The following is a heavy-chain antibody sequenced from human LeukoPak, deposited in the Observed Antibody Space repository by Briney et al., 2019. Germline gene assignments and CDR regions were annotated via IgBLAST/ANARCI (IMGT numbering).Heavy chain of an antibody. J-gene: IGHJ4*02. CDR2: ISWNSGNI. Sequence: GRSLRLSCAASGFTFDDYAMHWVRQAPGKGLEWVSGISWNSGNIGYADSVKGRFTISRDNAKNSLYLQMNNLRAEDTALYYCAKDIYDFWSGYGALDYWGQGTLVTVSS. CDR3: AKDIYDFWSGYGALDY. CDR1: GFTFDDYA. D-gene: IGHD3-3*01. V-gene: IGHV3-9*01.